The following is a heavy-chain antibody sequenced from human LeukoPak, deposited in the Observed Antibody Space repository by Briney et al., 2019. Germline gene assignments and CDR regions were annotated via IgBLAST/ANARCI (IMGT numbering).Heavy chain of an antibody. D-gene: IGHD4-17*01. CDR3: ARYLGDYVEYYFDS. CDR1: GGSISSSSYY. V-gene: IGHV4-39*01. Sequence: SETLSLTCTVSGGSISSSSYYWGWIRQPPGKGLEWIGSIYYSGSTYYNPSLKSRVTISVDTSKNQFSLKLSSVPAADTAVYFSARYLGDYVEYYFDSWGQGTLVTVSS. J-gene: IGHJ4*02. CDR2: IYYSGST.